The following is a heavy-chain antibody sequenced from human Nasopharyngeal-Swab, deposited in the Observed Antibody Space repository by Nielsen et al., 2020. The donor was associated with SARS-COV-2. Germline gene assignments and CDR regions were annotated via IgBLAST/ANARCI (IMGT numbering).Heavy chain of an antibody. CDR1: GFTFSNYW. CDR2: ISSDGSST. V-gene: IGHV3-74*01. CDR3: ARGCVLTGPSCYYYGMDV. J-gene: IGHJ6*02. D-gene: IGHD3-9*01. Sequence: GESLKISCGASGFTFSNYWMHWVRKAPGKGLVWVSRISSDGSSTSYADSVKGRFTISRDNAKNSLYLQMNSLRAEDTAVYYCARGCVLTGPSCYYYGMDVWGQGTTVTVSS.